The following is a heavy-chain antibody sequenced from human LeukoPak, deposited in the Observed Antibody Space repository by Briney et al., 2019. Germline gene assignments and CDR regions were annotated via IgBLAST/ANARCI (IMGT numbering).Heavy chain of an antibody. CDR1: GCSISSSSYY. CDR2: IYYSGST. CDR3: AKAAFYYYYYMDV. Sequence: SETLSLTCTASGCSISSSSYYWGRTRQPPGQGLEWIGSIYYSGSTYYNPSLKSRVTISVDTSKNQFSLKLSSVTAADTAVYYCAKAAFYYYYYMDVWGKGTTVTVSS. J-gene: IGHJ6*03. V-gene: IGHV4-39*07.